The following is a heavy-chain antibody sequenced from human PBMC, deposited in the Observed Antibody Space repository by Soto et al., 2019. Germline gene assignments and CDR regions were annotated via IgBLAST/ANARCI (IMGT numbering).Heavy chain of an antibody. CDR1: GFTFSSYA. V-gene: IGHV3-23*01. Sequence: GVSLRLSFAASGFTFSSYAMSWVRQAPGKGLEWVSAISGSGGSTYYADSVKGRFTISRDNSKNTLYLQMNSLRAEDTAVYYCAKSVEQLVFYFAVCGKGYLVTV. D-gene: IGHD6-13*01. CDR2: ISGSGGST. CDR3: AKSVEQLVFYFAV. J-gene: IGHJ4*02.